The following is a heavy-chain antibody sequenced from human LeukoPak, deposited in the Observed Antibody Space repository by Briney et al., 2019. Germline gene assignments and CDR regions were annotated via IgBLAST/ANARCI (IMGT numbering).Heavy chain of an antibody. D-gene: IGHD3-3*01. Sequence: PGGSLRLSCAASGFTISNYWLSWVRQAPGKGLEWVSYISSSGSTIYYADSVKGRFTISRDNAKNSLYLQMNSLRAEDTAVYYCARAYYDFWSGYYNYFDYWGQGTLVTVSS. CDR3: ARAYYDFWSGYYNYFDY. J-gene: IGHJ4*02. CDR2: ISSSGSTI. V-gene: IGHV3-11*01. CDR1: GFTISNYW.